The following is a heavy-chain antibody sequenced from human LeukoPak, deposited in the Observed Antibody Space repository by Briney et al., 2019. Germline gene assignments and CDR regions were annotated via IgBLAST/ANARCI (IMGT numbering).Heavy chain of an antibody. D-gene: IGHD3-22*01. V-gene: IGHV3-48*01. CDR2: ISSSSSTI. CDR3: ARVHDSSDGY. J-gene: IGHJ4*02. CDR1: GFTFSSYS. Sequence: GGSLRLSCAASGFTFSSYSMNWVRQAPGKGQEWVSYISSSSSTIYYADSVKGRFTISRDNAKNSLYLQMNSLRAEDTAVYYCARVHDSSDGYWGQGTLVTVSS.